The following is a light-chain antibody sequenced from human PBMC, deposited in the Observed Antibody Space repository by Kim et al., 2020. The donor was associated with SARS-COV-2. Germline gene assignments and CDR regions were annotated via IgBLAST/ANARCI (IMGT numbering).Light chain of an antibody. V-gene: IGLV3-1*01. J-gene: IGLJ3*02. CDR3: QAWDKTWV. CDR2: QDT. CDR1: NLGDKY. Sequence: VPVDHRQPCTITGSGDNLGDKYSSWYQQQPGQAPVLVIYQDTQRPSGVPERFSGSNSGNTATLTISGTQAVDEADYYCQAWDKTWVFGGGTQLTVL.